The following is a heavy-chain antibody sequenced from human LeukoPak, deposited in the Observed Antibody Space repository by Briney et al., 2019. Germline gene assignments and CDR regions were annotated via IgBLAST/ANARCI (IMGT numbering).Heavy chain of an antibody. D-gene: IGHD3-22*01. CDR2: IYYSGST. CDR3: ARVPRGPHYYDSSGHAFDI. CDR1: GGSISSYY. Sequence: PSETLSLTCTVSGGSISSYYWSWIRQPPGKGLEWIGYIYYSGSTNYNPSLKSRVTISVDTSKNQFSLKLSPVTAADTAVYYCARVPRGPHYYDSSGHAFDIWGQGTMVTVSS. J-gene: IGHJ3*02. V-gene: IGHV4-59*08.